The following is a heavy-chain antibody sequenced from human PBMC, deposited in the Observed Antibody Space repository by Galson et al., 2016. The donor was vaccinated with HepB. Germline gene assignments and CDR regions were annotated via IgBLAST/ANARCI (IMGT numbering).Heavy chain of an antibody. CDR1: GFTFSRYA. Sequence: SLRLSCAASGFTFSRYAMSWLRQAPGKGLEWVSAISGGGGSNTYYAASVKGRFTISRDNSGSTLYLQMNSLRAEDTAVYYCAKDLALGGGSCFDPWGQGTLVTVSS. CDR2: ISGGGGSNT. CDR3: AKDLALGGGSCFDP. J-gene: IGHJ5*02. V-gene: IGHV3-23*01. D-gene: IGHD3-16*01.